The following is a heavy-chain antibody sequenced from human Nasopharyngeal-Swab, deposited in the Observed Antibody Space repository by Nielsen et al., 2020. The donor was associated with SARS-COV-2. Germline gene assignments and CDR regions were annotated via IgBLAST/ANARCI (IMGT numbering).Heavy chain of an antibody. Sequence: WVRQAPGQGLEWMGIINPSGGSTSYAQKFQGRVTMTRDTSTSTVYMELSSLRSEDTAVYYCARIDSSGPGGDYFDYWGQGTLVTVPQ. CDR3: ARIDSSGPGGDYFDY. D-gene: IGHD3-22*01. J-gene: IGHJ4*02. V-gene: IGHV1-46*01. CDR2: INPSGGST.